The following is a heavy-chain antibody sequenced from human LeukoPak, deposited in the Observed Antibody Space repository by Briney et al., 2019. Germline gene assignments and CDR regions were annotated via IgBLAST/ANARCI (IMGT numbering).Heavy chain of an antibody. J-gene: IGHJ4*02. V-gene: IGHV1-69*13. D-gene: IGHD3-16*01. Sequence: GASVKVSCKASGGTFSSYAISWVRQAPGQGLEWMGGIIPIFGTVNYAQKFQGRVTITADESTSTAYMELSSLRSEDTAVYYCAKVSMGRLLGGVVVGASYYFHRWGQGTQVTVSS. CDR3: AKVSMGRLLGGVVVGASYYFHR. CDR2: IIPIFGTV. CDR1: GGTFSSYA.